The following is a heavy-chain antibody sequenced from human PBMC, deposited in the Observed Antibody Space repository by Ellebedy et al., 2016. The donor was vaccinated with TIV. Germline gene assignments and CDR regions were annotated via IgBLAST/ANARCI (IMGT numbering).Heavy chain of an antibody. CDR1: GFTFSSYG. CDR2: ISYDGSNK. J-gene: IGHJ4*02. D-gene: IGHD3-3*01. V-gene: IGHV3-30*03. Sequence: GGSLRLXXAASGFTFSSYGMHWVRQAPGKGLEWVAVISYDGSNKYYADSVKGRFTISRDNAKNSLYLQMNSLRAEDTAVYYCARVGHYDFWSGLDYWGQGTLVIVSS. CDR3: ARVGHYDFWSGLDY.